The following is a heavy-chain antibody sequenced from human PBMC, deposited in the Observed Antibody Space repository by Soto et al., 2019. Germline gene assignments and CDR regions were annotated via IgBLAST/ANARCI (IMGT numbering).Heavy chain of an antibody. CDR3: AKRAFYGSGSYYNPNWFDP. CDR2: ISGSGGST. D-gene: IGHD3-10*01. Sequence: LRLSCAASGFTFSSYAMRWVRQAPGKGLEWVSAISGSGGSTYYADSVKGRFTISRDNSKNTLYLQMNSLRAEDTAVYYCAKRAFYGSGSYYNPNWFDPWGQGTLVTVSS. V-gene: IGHV3-23*01. CDR1: GFTFSSYA. J-gene: IGHJ5*02.